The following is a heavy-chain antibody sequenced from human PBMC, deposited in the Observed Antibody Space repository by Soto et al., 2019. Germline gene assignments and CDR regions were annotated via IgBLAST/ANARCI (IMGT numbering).Heavy chain of an antibody. CDR1: GFSLSTSGVG. CDR2: IYWDDDK. CDR3: AHRRSKNRYCSSTSCRNWFDP. D-gene: IGHD2-2*01. J-gene: IGHJ5*02. V-gene: IGHV2-5*02. Sequence: SGPTLVKPTQTLTLTCTFSGFSLSTSGVGVGWIRQPPGKALEWLALIYWDDDKRYSPSLKSRLTITKDTSKNQVVLTMTNMDPVDTATYYCAHRRSKNRYCSSTSCRNWFDPWGQGTLVTVSS.